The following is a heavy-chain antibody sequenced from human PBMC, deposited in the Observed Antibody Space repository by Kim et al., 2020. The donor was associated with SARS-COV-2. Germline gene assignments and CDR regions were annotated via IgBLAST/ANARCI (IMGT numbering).Heavy chain of an antibody. V-gene: IGHV4-61*01. Sequence: SETLSLTCTVSGGSVSSGSYYWSWIRQPPGKGLEWIGYIYYSGSTNYNPSLKSRVTISVDTSKNQFSLKLSSVTAADTAVYYCARDTVTTGLGHYYYGMDVWGQGTTVTVSS. J-gene: IGHJ6*02. CDR2: IYYSGST. CDR1: GGSVSSGSYY. D-gene: IGHD4-4*01. CDR3: ARDTVTTGLGHYYYGMDV.